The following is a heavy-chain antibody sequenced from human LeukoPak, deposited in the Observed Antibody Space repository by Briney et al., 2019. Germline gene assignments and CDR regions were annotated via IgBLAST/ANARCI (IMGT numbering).Heavy chain of an antibody. D-gene: IGHD2-2*01. CDR3: ARQVVPAANYYYYMDV. J-gene: IGHJ6*03. CDR1: GYTFTSYG. V-gene: IGHV1-18*01. CDR2: ISAYNGNT. Sequence: GASVKVSCKASGYTFTSYGISWVRQAPGQGLEWMGWISAYNGNTNYAQKLQGRVTMTTDTSTSTAYMELRSLRSDDTAVYYCARQVVPAANYYYYMDVWGKGTTVTASS.